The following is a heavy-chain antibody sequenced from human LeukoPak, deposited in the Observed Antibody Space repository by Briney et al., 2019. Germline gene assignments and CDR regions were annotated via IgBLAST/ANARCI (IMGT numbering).Heavy chain of an antibody. CDR2: TSYDGSNK. Sequence: PGRSLRLSCAASGITFSSSAMHWVRQAPGKGLEWVAVTSYDGSNKYYADSVKGRFTISRDNSKNTLYLQMNSLRAEDTAVYYCVRDEVPDIVVVPAALDYWGQGTLVTVSS. CDR3: VRDEVPDIVVVPAALDY. CDR1: GITFSSSA. J-gene: IGHJ4*02. V-gene: IGHV3-30-3*01. D-gene: IGHD2-2*01.